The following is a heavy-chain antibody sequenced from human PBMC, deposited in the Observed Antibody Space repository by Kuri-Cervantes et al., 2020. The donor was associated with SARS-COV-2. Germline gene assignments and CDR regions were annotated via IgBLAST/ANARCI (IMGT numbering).Heavy chain of an antibody. CDR3: AKDKAVVPAWDTYYYYGMDV. V-gene: IGHV1-18*01. Sequence: ASVKVSCKASGYTFTSYGISWVRQAPGQGLEWMGWISAYNGNTNYAQKLQGRVTMTTDTSTSTAYMELRSLRSDDTAVYYCAKDKAVVPAWDTYYYYGMDVWGQGTTVTVSS. D-gene: IGHD2-15*01. J-gene: IGHJ6*02. CDR2: ISAYNGNT. CDR1: GYTFTSYG.